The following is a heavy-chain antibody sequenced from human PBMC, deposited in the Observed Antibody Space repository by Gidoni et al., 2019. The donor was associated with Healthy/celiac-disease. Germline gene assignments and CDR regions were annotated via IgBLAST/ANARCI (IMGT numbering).Heavy chain of an antibody. J-gene: IGHJ6*02. V-gene: IGHV3-33*01. Sequence: QVQLVESGGGVVQPGRSLRLSCEASGFTFRSYCMHWVRRAPGKGLEWVAVIWYDGSNEYYADSVKGRFTISRDNSKNTLYLQMNSLRAEDTAVYYCARDLRTYYYGSGSYYPFDYYYGMDVWGQGTTVTVSS. CDR2: IWYDGSNE. CDR1: GFTFRSYC. CDR3: ARDLRTYYYGSGSYYPFDYYYGMDV. D-gene: IGHD3-10*01.